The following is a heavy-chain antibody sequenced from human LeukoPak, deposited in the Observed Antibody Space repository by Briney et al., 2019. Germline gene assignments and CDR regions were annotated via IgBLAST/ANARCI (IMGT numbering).Heavy chain of an antibody. CDR2: FDPEDGET. CDR1: GYTLSELS. D-gene: IGHD2-15*01. Sequence: ASVKVSCKVSGYTLSELSIHWVRQAPGKGLEWMGGFDPEDGETIYAQKFQGRVTMTEDTSTDTAYMELSSLRSEDTAVYYCATRHGVVVAAPFDYWGQGTLVTVSS. V-gene: IGHV1-24*01. J-gene: IGHJ4*02. CDR3: ATRHGVVVAAPFDY.